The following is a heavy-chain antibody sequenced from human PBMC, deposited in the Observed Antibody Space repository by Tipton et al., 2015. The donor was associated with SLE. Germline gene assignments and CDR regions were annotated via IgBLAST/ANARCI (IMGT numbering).Heavy chain of an antibody. D-gene: IGHD5-24*01. CDR1: GGSISNYY. V-gene: IGHV4-59*12. CDR3: ARVERWVQNRGVDS. Sequence: TLSLTCSVSGGSISNYYWSWIRQPPGKGLEWIGYIYYSGSTSYSSSLKSRLTISMDTSKNQFSLKLTSVTAADTAMYYCARVERWVQNRGVDSWGQGTLVTVSS. J-gene: IGHJ5*01. CDR2: IYYSGST.